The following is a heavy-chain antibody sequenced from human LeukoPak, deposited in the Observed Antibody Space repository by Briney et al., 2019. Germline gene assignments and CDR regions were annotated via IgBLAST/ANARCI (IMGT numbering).Heavy chain of an antibody. CDR3: ARYASYWFDP. CDR1: GGSISSSSYY. CDR2: IYYSGST. V-gene: IGHV4-39*07. Sequence: PSETLSLTCTVSGGSISSSSYYWGWIRQPPGKGLEWIGSIYYSGSTYYNPSLKSRVTISVDTSKNQFSLKLSSVTAADTAVYYCARYASYWFDPWGQGTLVTVSS. J-gene: IGHJ5*02.